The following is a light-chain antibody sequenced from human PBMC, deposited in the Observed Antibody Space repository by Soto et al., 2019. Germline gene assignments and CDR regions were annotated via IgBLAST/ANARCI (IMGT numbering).Light chain of an antibody. CDR1: QSVRSSY. Sequence: EIVLTQSPGTRSLSPGERATLSCRASQSVRSSYLAWYQQKPGQAPRLPIYGASSRATDIPDRFSGSGSGTDFTLTISRLEPEDAAVYYCQQYGSSPKYTFGQGTKLEIK. J-gene: IGKJ2*01. V-gene: IGKV3-20*01. CDR2: GAS. CDR3: QQYGSSPKYT.